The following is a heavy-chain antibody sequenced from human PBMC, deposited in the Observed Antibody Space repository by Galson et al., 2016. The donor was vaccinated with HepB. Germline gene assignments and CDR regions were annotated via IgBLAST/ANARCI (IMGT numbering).Heavy chain of an antibody. CDR2: ISAGDSDT. Sequence: QSGAEVKKPGESLKISCKGFGYTFTSYWIAWVRQLPGKGLEWMGIISAGDSDTKYGPSFQGQVTISVDKSSSTAYQQWNSLKASDSAMYYCARQSRYLWEPSDYWGQGTLVTVSS. D-gene: IGHD1-26*01. J-gene: IGHJ4*02. CDR3: ARQSRYLWEPSDY. V-gene: IGHV5-51*01. CDR1: GYTFTSYW.